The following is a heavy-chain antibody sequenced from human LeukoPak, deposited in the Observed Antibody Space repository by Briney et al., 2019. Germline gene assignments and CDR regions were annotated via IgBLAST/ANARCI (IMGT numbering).Heavy chain of an antibody. CDR2: IYPGDSDT. D-gene: IGHD6-19*01. CDR1: GYRFTSYW. CDR3: AVGNSNGWYLSDNWFDP. Sequence: GESLKISCKGSGYRFTSYWIGWVRQMSGKGLEWMGIIYPGDSDTRYSPSFQGQVTLSADKSISTAYLQWSSLKASDTAMYYCAVGNSNGWYLSDNWFDPWGQGTLVTVSS. V-gene: IGHV5-51*01. J-gene: IGHJ5*02.